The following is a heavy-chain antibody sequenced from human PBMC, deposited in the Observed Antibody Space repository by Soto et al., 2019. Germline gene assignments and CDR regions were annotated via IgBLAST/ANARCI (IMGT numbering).Heavy chain of an antibody. V-gene: IGHV3-23*01. Sequence: GGSLRLSCAASGFTFSSYAMSWVRQAPGKGLEWVSAISGSGGSTYYADSVKGRFTISRDNSKNTRYLQMNSLRAEDTAVYYCAKVGDSYGYKYYFDYWGQGTLVTVSS. J-gene: IGHJ4*02. CDR1: GFTFSSYA. D-gene: IGHD5-18*01. CDR3: AKVGDSYGYKYYFDY. CDR2: ISGSGGST.